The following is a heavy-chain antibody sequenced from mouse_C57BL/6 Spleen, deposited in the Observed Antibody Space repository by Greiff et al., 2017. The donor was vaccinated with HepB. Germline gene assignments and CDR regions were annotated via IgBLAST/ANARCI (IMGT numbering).Heavy chain of an antibody. J-gene: IGHJ3*01. CDR3: ASYDYDEGELAY. Sequence: VQRVESGPGLVAPSQSLSITCTVSGFSLTSYGVDWVRQSPGKGLEWLGVIWGVGSTNYNSALKSRLSISKDNSKSQVFLKMNSLQTDDTAMYYCASYDYDEGELAYWGQGTLVTVSA. V-gene: IGHV2-6*01. D-gene: IGHD2-4*01. CDR2: IWGVGST. CDR1: GFSLTSYG.